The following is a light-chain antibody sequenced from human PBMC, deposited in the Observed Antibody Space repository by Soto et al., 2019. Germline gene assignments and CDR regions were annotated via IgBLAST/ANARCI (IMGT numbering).Light chain of an antibody. V-gene: IGKV3-15*01. CDR3: QQYFEWPPMT. CDR1: ETVATN. CDR2: GAS. J-gene: IGKJ1*01. Sequence: VMTQSPATLSVSPGERATRSGWASETVATNLAWYQQKPDQAPRLLISGASTRAAGISDRFRGSGSGTEFTLTIGSLRSEDSAIYYCQQYFEWPPMTFGQGTKVDIK.